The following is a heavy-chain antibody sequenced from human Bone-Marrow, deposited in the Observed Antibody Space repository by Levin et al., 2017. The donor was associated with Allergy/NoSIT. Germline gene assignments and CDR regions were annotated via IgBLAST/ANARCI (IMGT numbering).Heavy chain of an antibody. CDR2: IYPGDYYPGDSNT. CDR3: ARGGTNLYYYGMDV. CDR1: GYYFASYW. J-gene: IGHJ6*02. V-gene: IGHV5-51*01. D-gene: IGHD1-1*01. Sequence: PGGSLRLSCQGSGYYFASYWIAWVRQMPGKGLEWMGIIYPGDYYPGDSNTIYSPSFQGQVTISADKSISTAFLQWRSLKASDTAMYYCARGGTNLYYYGMDVWGQGTTVTVS.